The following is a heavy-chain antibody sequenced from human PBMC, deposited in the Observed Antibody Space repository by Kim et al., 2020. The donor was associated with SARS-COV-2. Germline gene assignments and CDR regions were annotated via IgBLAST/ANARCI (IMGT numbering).Heavy chain of an antibody. CDR1: GFTFSSYA. V-gene: IGHV3-23*01. D-gene: IGHD3-10*01. CDR3: AKANYYYGSGSYYFDDAFDI. CDR2: ISGSGGST. Sequence: GGSLRLSCAASGFTFSSYAMSWVRQAPGKGLEWVSAISGSGGSTYYADSVKGRFTISRDNSKNTLYLQMNSLRAEDTAVYYCAKANYYYGSGSYYFDDAFDIWGQGTMVTVSS. J-gene: IGHJ3*02.